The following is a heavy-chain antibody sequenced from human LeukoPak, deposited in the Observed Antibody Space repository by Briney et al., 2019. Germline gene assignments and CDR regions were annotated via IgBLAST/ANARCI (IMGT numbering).Heavy chain of an antibody. D-gene: IGHD6-13*01. V-gene: IGHV7-4-1*02. CDR1: GYTFTSYD. CDR3: ARDGASSSWYVLFDY. J-gene: IGHJ4*02. CDR2: INTNTGNP. Sequence: RASVKVSCKASGYTFTSYDINWVRQATGQGLEWMGWINTNTGNPTYAQGFTGRFVFSLDTSVSTAYLQISSLKAEDTAVYYCARDGASSSWYVLFDYWGQGTLVTVSS.